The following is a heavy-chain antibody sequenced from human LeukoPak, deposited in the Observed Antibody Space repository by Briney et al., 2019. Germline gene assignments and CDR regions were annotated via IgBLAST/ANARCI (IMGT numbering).Heavy chain of an antibody. V-gene: IGHV4-38-2*02. D-gene: IGHD5-24*01. CDR1: GYPIGLDYY. Sequence: NPSETLSLTCKVSGYPIGLDYYWVWIRQAPGRGLQWIGGFHRGRIQYNSALKSRVTISIDSSKNQFSLRMWPVTAADTAFYFCVRAPSSYESGNGYPNLGWLDPWGQGALVTVSS. CDR3: VRAPSSYESGNGYPNLGWLDP. J-gene: IGHJ5*02. CDR2: FHRGRI.